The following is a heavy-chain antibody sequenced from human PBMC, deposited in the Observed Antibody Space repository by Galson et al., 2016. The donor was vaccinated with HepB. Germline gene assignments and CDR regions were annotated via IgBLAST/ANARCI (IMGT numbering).Heavy chain of an antibody. J-gene: IGHJ6*02. Sequence: SVKVSCKASGDTFSSYAISWVRQVPGQGLEWMGVNVPVLDIENYGQNFQGRLTITADKSTSTVYMELSRLRSDDTAVYYCARVGRWNPAGMDVWGRGTTVTVSS. CDR2: NVPVLDIE. D-gene: IGHD1-1*01. V-gene: IGHV1-69*10. CDR3: ARVGRWNPAGMDV. CDR1: GDTFSSYA.